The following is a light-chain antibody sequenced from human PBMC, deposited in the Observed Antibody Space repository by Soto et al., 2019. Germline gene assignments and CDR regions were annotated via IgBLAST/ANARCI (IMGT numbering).Light chain of an antibody. CDR2: GAS. CDR1: QSVSSNY. Sequence: EVMLTQSPGTLSLSPGEIATLSCRASQSVSSNYLAWYQQKSGQAPRLLIYGASNRATGIQDRFSGSGSGTDFTLTIRRLEPEDFAVYYCQQYDSSPRTFGQGTKVEFK. CDR3: QQYDSSPRT. V-gene: IGKV3-20*01. J-gene: IGKJ1*01.